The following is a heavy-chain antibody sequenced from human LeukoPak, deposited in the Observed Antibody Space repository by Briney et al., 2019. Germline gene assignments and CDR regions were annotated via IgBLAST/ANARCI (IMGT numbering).Heavy chain of an antibody. J-gene: IGHJ4*02. Sequence: SVKVSCKASGGTFSSYVISWVRQAAGQGLEWMGGIIPIFGTTNYAQKFQGRVTINADESTSTAYVELSSLRSEDTAVYYCASTFRMVRGGIGLADYWGQGTLVTVSS. D-gene: IGHD3-10*01. V-gene: IGHV1-69*01. CDR2: IIPIFGTT. CDR3: ASTFRMVRGGIGLADY. CDR1: GGTFSSYV.